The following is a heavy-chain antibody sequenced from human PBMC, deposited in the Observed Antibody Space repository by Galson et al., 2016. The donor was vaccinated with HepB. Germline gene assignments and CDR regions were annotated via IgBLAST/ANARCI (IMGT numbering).Heavy chain of an antibody. CDR3: LTSGSGSYYNVDYYYYMDV. V-gene: IGHV3-30*03. J-gene: IGHJ6*03. CDR2: ISYDGSNE. CDR1: GFPFSNSG. D-gene: IGHD3-10*01. Sequence: SLRLSCAVSGFPFSNSGMHWVRQAPGKGLEWVAVISYDGSNEYYTDSVKGRFTISRDISKNTLYLQMNSLRAEDTAVYYCLTSGSGSYYNVDYYYYMDVWGKGTTVTVSS.